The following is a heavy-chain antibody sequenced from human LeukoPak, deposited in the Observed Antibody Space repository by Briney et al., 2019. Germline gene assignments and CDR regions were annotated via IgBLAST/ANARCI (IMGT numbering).Heavy chain of an antibody. D-gene: IGHD6-19*01. Sequence: PGGSLRLSCAASGFTFSTYWMSWVRQAPGKGLEWVANIKEDGSEKYYVDSVKGRFTISRDNAKNSLSLQMNSLRAEDTAVYYCTRDPPSNGWYEDGMDVWGQGTTVTVSS. CDR2: IKEDGSEK. J-gene: IGHJ6*02. V-gene: IGHV3-7*01. CDR1: GFTFSTYW. CDR3: TRDPPSNGWYEDGMDV.